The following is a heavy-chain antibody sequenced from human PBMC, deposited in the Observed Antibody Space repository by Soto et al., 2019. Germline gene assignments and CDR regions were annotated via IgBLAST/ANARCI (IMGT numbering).Heavy chain of an antibody. D-gene: IGHD5-12*01. CDR1: GFTFSSYA. J-gene: IGHJ4*02. Sequence: GSLRLSFSASGFTFSSYAMHWVRQAPGKRLEYVSGVRGNGDPPFYADSVKGRFTISRDNSKNTLYLQMSSLSADDTAVYYCVKSRGGNNFDFFDWGQGALVTVSS. CDR3: VKSRGGNNFDFFD. V-gene: IGHV3-64D*06. CDR2: VRGNGDPP.